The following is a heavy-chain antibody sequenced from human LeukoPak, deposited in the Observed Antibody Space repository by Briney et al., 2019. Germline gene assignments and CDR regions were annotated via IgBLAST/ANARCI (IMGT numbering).Heavy chain of an antibody. CDR1: GASISSSSSYY. V-gene: IGHV4-39*01. CDR3: AREGVLYGRYGMDV. CDR2: IYYSGSS. J-gene: IGHJ6*02. D-gene: IGHD3-16*02. Sequence: PSETLSLTCTVSGASISSSSSYYWGWIRQPPGKGLEWIGTIYYSGSSFYNPSLKSRVTISVDTSKNQFSLKLSSVTAADTAVYHCAREGVLYGRYGMDVWGQGTTVTVSS.